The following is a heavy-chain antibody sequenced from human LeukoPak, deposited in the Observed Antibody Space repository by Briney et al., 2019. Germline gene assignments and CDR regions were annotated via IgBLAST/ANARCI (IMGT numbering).Heavy chain of an antibody. CDR2: ISGSGGST. V-gene: IGHV3-23*01. CDR1: GFTFSSYA. Sequence: GGSLRLSCAASGFTFSSYAMSWVRQAPGKGLEWVSAISGSGGSTYCADSVKGRFTISRDNSKNTLYLQMNSLRAEDTAVYYCAKDVGYCSSTSCYTFDYWGQGTLVTVSS. CDR3: AKDVGYCSSTSCYTFDY. D-gene: IGHD2-2*02. J-gene: IGHJ4*02.